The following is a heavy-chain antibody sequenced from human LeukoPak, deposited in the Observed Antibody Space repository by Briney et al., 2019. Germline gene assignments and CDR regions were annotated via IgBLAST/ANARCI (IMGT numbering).Heavy chain of an antibody. V-gene: IGHV3-23*01. CDR3: AKWGDYDVLTGYYVPDY. Sequence: GTSLRLSCVASGFTFTNYAMSWVRQAPGKGLEWVSAITGSDGSSYYADSVKGRFTISRDNSKNTLYLQVNSLRAEDTAVYYCAKWGDYDVLTGYYVPDYWGQGTLVTVSS. J-gene: IGHJ4*02. D-gene: IGHD3-9*01. CDR1: GFTFTNYA. CDR2: ITGSDGSS.